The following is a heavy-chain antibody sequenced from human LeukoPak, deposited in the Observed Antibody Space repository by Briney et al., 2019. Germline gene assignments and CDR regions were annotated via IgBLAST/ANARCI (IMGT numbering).Heavy chain of an antibody. J-gene: IGHJ4*02. CDR1: GGSISSYY. CDR2: IYYSGST. Sequence: SETLSLTCTVSGGSISSYYWSWIRQPPGKGLEWIGYIYYSGSTNYNPSLKSRVTISVDTSKNQFSLKLSSVTAADTAVYYCALGVGATNPFDYWGQGTLVTVSS. V-gene: IGHV4-59*01. CDR3: ALGVGATNPFDY. D-gene: IGHD1-26*01.